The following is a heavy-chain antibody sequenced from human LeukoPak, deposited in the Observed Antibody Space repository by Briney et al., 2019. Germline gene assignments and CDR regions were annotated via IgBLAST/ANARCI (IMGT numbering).Heavy chain of an antibody. CDR3: VKDRWVDH. CDR1: GLIFSPYA. CDR2: ISSEGKTT. Sequence: GGSLRLSCSASGLIFSPYAMHWVRQAPGKGLEYVSSISSEGKTTYYADSVKGRFTISRDNSKNTLYLQMSSLRPEDTAVYYCVKDRWVDHWGQGTLVTVSS. V-gene: IGHV3-64D*06. D-gene: IGHD6-13*01. J-gene: IGHJ4*02.